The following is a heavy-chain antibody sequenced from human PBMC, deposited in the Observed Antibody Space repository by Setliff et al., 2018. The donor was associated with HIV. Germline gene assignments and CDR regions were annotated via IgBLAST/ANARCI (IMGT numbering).Heavy chain of an antibody. Sequence: ASVNVSCKASGYTFTGYYMHWVRQAPGQGLEWMGWINPNSGGTNYAQKFQGRVTMTRDTSISTVYMELSRLRSDDTAVYYCARVRYCGGDCYPDAFDIWGQGTMVTVS. V-gene: IGHV1-2*02. D-gene: IGHD2-21*02. CDR1: GYTFTGYY. CDR2: INPNSGGT. J-gene: IGHJ3*02. CDR3: ARVRYCGGDCYPDAFDI.